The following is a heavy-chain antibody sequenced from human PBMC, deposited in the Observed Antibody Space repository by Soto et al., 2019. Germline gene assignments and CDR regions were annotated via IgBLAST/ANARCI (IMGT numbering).Heavy chain of an antibody. CDR1: GGTFSSYA. J-gene: IGHJ5*02. V-gene: IGHV1-69*13. CDR3: ARNALAYCSGGSCYWFDP. CDR2: IIPIFGTA. Sequence: SVKVSCKASGGTFSSYAISWVRQAPGQGLEWMGGIIPIFGTANYAQKFQGRVTITADESTSTAYMELSSLRSEDTAVYYCARNALAYCSGGSCYWFDPWGQGTLVTVSS. D-gene: IGHD2-15*01.